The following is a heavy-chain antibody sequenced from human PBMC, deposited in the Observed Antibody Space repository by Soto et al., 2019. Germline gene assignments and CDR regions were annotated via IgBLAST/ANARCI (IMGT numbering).Heavy chain of an antibody. D-gene: IGHD3-10*01. V-gene: IGHV3-23*01. CDR1: GFILSDCA. CDR2: ISGSGGST. J-gene: IGHJ4*02. CDR3: ANGAAPLPFDY. Sequence: GGSLRLSCATSGFILSDCAMNWVRQAPGKGLEWVSAISGSGGSTYYADSVKGRFTISRDNSKNTLYLQMNSLRAEDTAVYYCANGAAPLPFDYWGQGTLVTVSS.